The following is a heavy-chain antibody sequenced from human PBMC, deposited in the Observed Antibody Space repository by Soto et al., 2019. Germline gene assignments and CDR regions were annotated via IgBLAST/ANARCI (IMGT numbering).Heavy chain of an antibody. Sequence: GGSLRLSCAASGFAFSNAWMSWVRQAPGKGLEWVGRIKSKTDGGTTDYAAPVKGRFTISRDDSKNTLYLQMNSLKTEDTAVYYCTTGVPLIVAEFDYWGQGTLVSVSS. CDR2: IKSKTDGGTT. D-gene: IGHD5-12*01. CDR1: GFAFSNAW. CDR3: TTGVPLIVAEFDY. V-gene: IGHV3-15*01. J-gene: IGHJ4*02.